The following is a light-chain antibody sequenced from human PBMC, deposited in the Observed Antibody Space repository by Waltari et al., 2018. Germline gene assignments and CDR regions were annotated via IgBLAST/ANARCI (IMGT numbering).Light chain of an antibody. Sequence: EIVLTQSPGTLSLSPGDRATLSCRASQSVSSIALSWYQQKPGQAPRLLIDGTSNRATGIPDRFSGSGCGTDFTVTISRLEPEDVAVYYCQQYDCIGLTFGGGTKVEI. CDR2: GTS. CDR1: QSVSSIA. V-gene: IGKV3-20*01. CDR3: QQYDCIGLT. J-gene: IGKJ4*01.